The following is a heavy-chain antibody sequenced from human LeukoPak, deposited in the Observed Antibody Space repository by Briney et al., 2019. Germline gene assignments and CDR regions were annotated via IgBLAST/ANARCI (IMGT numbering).Heavy chain of an antibody. J-gene: IGHJ4*02. CDR3: ARHFAYSSSSYFDY. V-gene: IGHV4-61*05. CDR1: GFSLSTSGVG. CDR2: VYYTGST. Sequence: SGPTLVNPTQTLTLTCTFSGFSLSTSGVGVGWIRQPPGKGLEWIGYVYYTGSTNYNPSLKSRVTMFEDKSKNQFSLRLYSVTVADTAVYYCARHFAYSSSSYFDYWGQGSLVTVSS. D-gene: IGHD6-6*01.